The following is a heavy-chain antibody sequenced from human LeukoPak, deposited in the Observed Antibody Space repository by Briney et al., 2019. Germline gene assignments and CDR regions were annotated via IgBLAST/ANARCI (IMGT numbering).Heavy chain of an antibody. V-gene: IGHV4-61*10. Sequence: SETLSLTCTVSGGSISSGTYYWSWIRQPAGKELEWIGRIYGSGSTNYNPSLQSRVTISVDTSKNQFSLKLSSVTAADTAVYYCARVGRGDHTWGSYYCDHWGQGTLVSVSS. J-gene: IGHJ4*02. D-gene: IGHD3-16*01. CDR3: ARVGRGDHTWGSYYCDH. CDR1: GGSISSGTYY. CDR2: IYGSGST.